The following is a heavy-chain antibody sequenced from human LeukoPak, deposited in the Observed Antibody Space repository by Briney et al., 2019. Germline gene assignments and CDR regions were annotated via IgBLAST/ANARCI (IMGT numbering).Heavy chain of an antibody. Sequence: ASVKVSCKASGHTFTSYDINWVRQATGQGLEWMGWMNPNSGNTGYAQKFQGRVTITRNTSISTAYMELSSLRSEDTAVYYCARGLEYYDFWSGYLNWFDPWGQGTLVTVSS. V-gene: IGHV1-8*03. D-gene: IGHD3-3*01. CDR2: MNPNSGNT. CDR3: ARGLEYYDFWSGYLNWFDP. J-gene: IGHJ5*02. CDR1: GHTFTSYD.